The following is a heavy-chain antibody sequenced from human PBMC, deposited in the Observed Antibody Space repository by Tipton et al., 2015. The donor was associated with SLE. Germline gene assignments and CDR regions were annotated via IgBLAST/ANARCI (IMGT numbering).Heavy chain of an antibody. CDR3: ARVYDFWSGRYFDY. CDR2: IYYSGST. V-gene: IGHV4-39*06. J-gene: IGHJ4*02. Sequence: TLSLTCTVSGGSISSGSYYWSWIRQPAGKGLEWIGSIYYSGSTYYNPSLKSRVTISVDTSKNQFPLKLSSVTAADTAVYYCARVYDFWSGRYFDYWGQGTLVTVSS. D-gene: IGHD3-3*01. CDR1: GGSISSGSYY.